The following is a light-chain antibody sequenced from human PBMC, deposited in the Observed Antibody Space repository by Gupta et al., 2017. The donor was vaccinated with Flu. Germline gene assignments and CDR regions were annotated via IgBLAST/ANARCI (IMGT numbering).Light chain of an antibody. CDR1: GSDVGTYNL. CDR2: EVS. J-gene: IGLJ1*01. V-gene: IGLV2-18*02. CDR3: SSYTTSYTFV. Sequence: QSALTQPPSVSGSPGQSVTISCPGTGSDVGTYNLFSWYRKPPGTAPKLIIYEVSNRPSGVPDRFSGSKSGNTASLTISGLQGEDEADYYCSSYTTSYTFVFGTGTKVTVL.